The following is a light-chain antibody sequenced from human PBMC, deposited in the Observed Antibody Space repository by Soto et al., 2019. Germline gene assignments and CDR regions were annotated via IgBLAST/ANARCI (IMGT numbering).Light chain of an antibody. J-gene: IGLJ3*02. CDR3: QTWGTGIRV. Sequence: QPVLTQSPSASASLGASVKLTCTLSSGHSSYVIAWHQQQPEKGPRYLMKLNSDGSHSKGDGIPDRFSGSSSGAERHLTISSLQSEDEADYYCQTWGTGIRVFGGGTKVTVL. CDR2: LNSDGSH. V-gene: IGLV4-69*01. CDR1: SGHSSYV.